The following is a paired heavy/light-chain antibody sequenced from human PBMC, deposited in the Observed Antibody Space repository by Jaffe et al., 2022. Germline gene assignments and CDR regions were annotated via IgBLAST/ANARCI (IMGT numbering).Light chain of an antibody. CDR1: QSVSTN. Sequence: KVMTQSPATLSVSPGERVTLSCWASQSVSTNLAWYQQRPGQTPRLLIYAASTRATDIPGRFSGSGSGTQFTLTISSLQSEDFAVYYCQQYNNWPFSFGPGTKVDIK. V-gene: IGKV3-15*01. J-gene: IGKJ3*01. CDR2: AAS. CDR3: QQYNNWPFS.
Heavy chain of an antibody. CDR3: AKDSRPATVTAGLILNY. Sequence: EVRLLESGGGLVQPGGSLRLSCAASGFTFTSYAMSWVRQAPGKGLEWVSVISGSGGSTYYADSVKGRFTISRDSSKNTVYLQMNSLRDDDTAVYYCAKDSRPATVTAGLILNYWGQGTLVTVSS. CDR1: GFTFTSYA. J-gene: IGHJ4*02. V-gene: IGHV3-23*01. D-gene: IGHD4-17*01. CDR2: ISGSGGST.